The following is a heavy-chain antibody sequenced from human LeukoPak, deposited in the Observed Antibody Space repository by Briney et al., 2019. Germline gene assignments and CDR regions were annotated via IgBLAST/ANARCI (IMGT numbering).Heavy chain of an antibody. CDR2: IYYSGST. Sequence: SQTPSLTCTVSAGSISSGDYYWSWIRQPPGKGLEWIGYIYYSGSTYYNPSLKSRVTISVDTSKNQFSLKLSSVTAADTAVYYCAKGSTANFDYWGQGTLVTVSS. J-gene: IGHJ4*02. CDR3: AKGSTANFDY. D-gene: IGHD5-18*01. CDR1: AGSISSGDYY. V-gene: IGHV4-30-4*08.